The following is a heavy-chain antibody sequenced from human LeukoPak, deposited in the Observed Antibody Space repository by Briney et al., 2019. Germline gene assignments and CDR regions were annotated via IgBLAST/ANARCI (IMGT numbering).Heavy chain of an antibody. CDR3: VFQVQGVVE. CDR2: ISGGGTST. Sequence: GGSLRLSCSASGFTFSSNVMHWVRQAPGKGLEYVSGISGGGTSTYYADSVKGRFTISRDNSKNTLYVQMTSLRAEDTAVYYCVFQVQGVVEWGQGTLVTVSS. J-gene: IGHJ4*02. D-gene: IGHD2-15*01. CDR1: GFTFSSNV. V-gene: IGHV3-64*05.